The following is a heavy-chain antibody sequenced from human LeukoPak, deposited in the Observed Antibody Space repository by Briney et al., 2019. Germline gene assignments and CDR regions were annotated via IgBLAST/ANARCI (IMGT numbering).Heavy chain of an antibody. CDR2: ISGSGGST. Sequence: GGSLRLSCAASGFTFSSYAMSWVRQAPGKGLELVSAISGSGGSTYYADSVKGRFTISRDNSKNTLYLQMNSLRAEDTAVYYCAKSLKLWSGYSEDYWGQGTLVTVSS. J-gene: IGHJ4*02. D-gene: IGHD3-3*01. CDR3: AKSLKLWSGYSEDY. V-gene: IGHV3-23*01. CDR1: GFTFSSYA.